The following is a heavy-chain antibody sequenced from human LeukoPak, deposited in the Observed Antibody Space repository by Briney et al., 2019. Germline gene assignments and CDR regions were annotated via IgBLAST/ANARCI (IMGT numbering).Heavy chain of an antibody. Sequence: PSETLSLTCTVSGGSISSGSYYWSWIRQPAGKGLEWIGRICTSGSTNYNPSLKSRVTISVDTSKNQFSLKLRSVTAADTAVYYCARASYYDFRKAFDIWGQGTMVTVSS. CDR3: ARASYYDFRKAFDI. CDR1: GGSISSGSYY. CDR2: ICTSGST. V-gene: IGHV4-61*02. J-gene: IGHJ3*02. D-gene: IGHD3-3*01.